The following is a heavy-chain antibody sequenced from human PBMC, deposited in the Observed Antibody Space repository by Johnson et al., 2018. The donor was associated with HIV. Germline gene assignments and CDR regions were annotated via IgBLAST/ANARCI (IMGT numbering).Heavy chain of an antibody. CDR2: IYSGGST. Sequence: EVQLVESGGGLVQPGGSLRLSCAASGFTVSSNYMSWVRQAPGKGLEWVSVIYSGGSTYYTDSVKGRFTISRDNSKNTGYLQMNSLRAEDTAVYYCARDGSGTPKAFDIWGQWTMVTVSS. D-gene: IGHD3-10*01. CDR1: GFTVSSNY. J-gene: IGHJ3*02. CDR3: ARDGSGTPKAFDI. V-gene: IGHV3-66*01.